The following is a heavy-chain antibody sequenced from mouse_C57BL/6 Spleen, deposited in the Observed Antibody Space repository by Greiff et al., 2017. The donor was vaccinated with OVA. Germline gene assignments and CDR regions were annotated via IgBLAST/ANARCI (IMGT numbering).Heavy chain of an antibody. Sequence: EVQGVESGGGLVQPKGSLKLSCAASGFSFNTYAMNWVRQAPGKGLEWVARIRSKSNNYATYYADSVKDRFTISRDDSESMLYLQMNNLKTEDTAMYYCVRQDYDAWFAYWGQGTLVTVSA. CDR2: IRSKSNNYAT. CDR1: GFSFNTYA. CDR3: VRQDYDAWFAY. J-gene: IGHJ3*01. V-gene: IGHV10-1*01. D-gene: IGHD2-4*01.